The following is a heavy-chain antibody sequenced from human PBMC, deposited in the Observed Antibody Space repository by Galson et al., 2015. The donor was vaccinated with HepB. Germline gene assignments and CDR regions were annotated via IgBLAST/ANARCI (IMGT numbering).Heavy chain of an antibody. J-gene: IGHJ3*02. Sequence: SVKVSCKGSGYTFTSYGISWVRQAPGQGLEWMGWISAYNGNTNYAQKLQGRVTMTTDTSTSTAYMELRSLRSDDTAVYYCAREPTFDRRYAFDIWGQGTMVTVSS. CDR3: AREPTFDRRYAFDI. D-gene: IGHD5-18*01. CDR2: ISAYNGNT. CDR1: GYTFTSYG. V-gene: IGHV1-18*04.